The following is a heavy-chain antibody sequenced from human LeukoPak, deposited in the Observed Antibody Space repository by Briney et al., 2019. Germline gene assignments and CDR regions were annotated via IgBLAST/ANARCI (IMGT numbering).Heavy chain of an antibody. CDR1: GGTFSSYA. Sequence: SVKVSCKASGGTFSSYAISWVRQAPGQGLGWMGGIIPIFGTANYAQKFQGRVTITADESTSTAYMELSSLRSEDTAVYYCASVLGYCTNGGCSPLGPGAFDIWGQGTMVTVSS. J-gene: IGHJ3*02. D-gene: IGHD2-8*01. CDR3: ASVLGYCTNGGCSPLGPGAFDI. CDR2: IIPIFGTA. V-gene: IGHV1-69*01.